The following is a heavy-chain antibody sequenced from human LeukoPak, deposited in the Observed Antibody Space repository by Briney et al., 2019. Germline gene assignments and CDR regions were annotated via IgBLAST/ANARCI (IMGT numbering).Heavy chain of an antibody. CDR1: GFTFSSYW. Sequence: PGGSLRLSCAASGFTFSSYWMHWVRQAPGKGLVWVSRINSDGSSTSYANSVKGRFTISRDNAKNTLYLQMNSLRAEDTAVYYCARAASSGWSGGNWFDPWGQGTLVTVSS. V-gene: IGHV3-74*01. J-gene: IGHJ5*02. CDR3: ARAASSGWSGGNWFDP. D-gene: IGHD6-19*01. CDR2: INSDGSST.